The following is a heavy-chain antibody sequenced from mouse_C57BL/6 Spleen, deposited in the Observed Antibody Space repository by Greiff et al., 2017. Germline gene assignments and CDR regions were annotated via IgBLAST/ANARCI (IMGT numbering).Heavy chain of an antibody. CDR1: GFTFSSYA. CDR2: ISDGGSYT. V-gene: IGHV5-4*01. CDR3: ARVGGLYYFDY. Sequence: EVHLVESGGGLVKPGGSLKLSCAASGFTFSSYAMSWVRQTPEKRLEWVATISDGGSYTYYPDNVKGRFTISRDNAKNNLYLQMSHLKSEDTAMYYCARVGGLYYFDYWGQGTTLTVSS. J-gene: IGHJ2*01. D-gene: IGHD3-3*01.